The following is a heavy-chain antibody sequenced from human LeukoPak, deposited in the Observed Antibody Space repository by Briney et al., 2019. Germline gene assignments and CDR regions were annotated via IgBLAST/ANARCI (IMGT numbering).Heavy chain of an antibody. CDR2: IYYSGST. D-gene: IGHD3-10*01. V-gene: IGHV4-39*07. Sequence: SETLSLTCTVSGGSIISSHYYWGWIRQPPGKGLKWIGSIYYSGSTHYNPSLKSRVTISTDTSKNQFSLKLSSVTAADTAVYYCARGTTYFYGSGSYRSAFDIWGQGTVVTVSS. J-gene: IGHJ3*02. CDR3: ARGTTYFYGSGSYRSAFDI. CDR1: GGSIISSHYY.